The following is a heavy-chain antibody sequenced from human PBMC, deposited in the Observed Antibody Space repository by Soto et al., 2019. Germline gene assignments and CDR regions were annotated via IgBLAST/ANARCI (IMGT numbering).Heavy chain of an antibody. CDR2: ISSSSSSYI. Sequence: GGSLRLSCAASGYTFSSYSMNWVRQAPGKGLEWVSSISSSSSSYIYYADSVKGRFTISRDNAKNLLYLQMNSMRAEDTAVHYCGRSETPGDPDYISGMVVWGQGTTVTVSS. D-gene: IGHD3-10*01. CDR3: GRSETPGDPDYISGMVV. J-gene: IGHJ6*02. V-gene: IGHV3-21*01. CDR1: GYTFSSYS.